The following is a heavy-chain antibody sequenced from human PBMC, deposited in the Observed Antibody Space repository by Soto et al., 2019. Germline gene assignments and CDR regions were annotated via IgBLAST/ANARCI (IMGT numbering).Heavy chain of an antibody. J-gene: IGHJ4*02. V-gene: IGHV4-59*01. D-gene: IGHD3-3*01. CDR2: IYYSGST. Sequence: SETLSLTCTVSGGSISSYYWSWIRQPPGKGLEWIGYIYYSGSTNYNPSLKSRVTISVDTSKNQFSLKLSSVTAADTAVYYCAKGAYTLFGVVGYWGQGTLVTVSS. CDR3: AKGAYTLFGVVGY. CDR1: GGSISSYY.